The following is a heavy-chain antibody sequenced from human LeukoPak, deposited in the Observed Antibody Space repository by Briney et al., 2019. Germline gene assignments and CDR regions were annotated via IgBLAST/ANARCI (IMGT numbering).Heavy chain of an antibody. CDR3: AKGYQPLLSAIDY. Sequence: PGGSLRLSCETSDFAFSNYAMSWVRQAPGRGLEWVSGINYGDGVTYYADSVKGRFTISRDNSKNTLYLQMNSLRAEDTAVYYCAKGYQPLLSAIDYWGQGTLVTVSS. V-gene: IGHV3-23*01. J-gene: IGHJ4*02. CDR1: DFAFSNYA. D-gene: IGHD2-2*01. CDR2: INYGDGVT.